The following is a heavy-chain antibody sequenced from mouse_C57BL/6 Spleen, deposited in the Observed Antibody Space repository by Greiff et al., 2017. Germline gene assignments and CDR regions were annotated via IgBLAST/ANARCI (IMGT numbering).Heavy chain of an antibody. CDR2: IRNKANNHAT. CDR1: GFTFSDAW. Sequence: EVKLMESGGGLVQPGGSMKLSCAASGFTFSDAWMDWVRQSPEKGLEWVAEIRNKANNHATYYAESVKGRFTISRDDSKSSVYLQMNSLRAEDTCIYYCTRSWLLHYYYAMDYWGQGTSVTVSS. D-gene: IGHD2-3*01. J-gene: IGHJ4*01. CDR3: TRSWLLHYYYAMDY. V-gene: IGHV6-6*01.